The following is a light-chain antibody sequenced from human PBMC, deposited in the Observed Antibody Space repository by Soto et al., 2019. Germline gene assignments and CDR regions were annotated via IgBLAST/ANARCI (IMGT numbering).Light chain of an antibody. V-gene: IGKV3-11*01. J-gene: IGKJ2*01. CDR1: QSVSNY. Sequence: EIVLTQSPATLSLSPGERATLSCRASQSVSNYLAWYQQKPGQAPRLLIYGASNRATGIPARFTGSGSGTDFTLTISSLEPEDFAVYYCQHRGEWPRTFGQGTSWRSN. CDR2: GAS. CDR3: QHRGEWPRT.